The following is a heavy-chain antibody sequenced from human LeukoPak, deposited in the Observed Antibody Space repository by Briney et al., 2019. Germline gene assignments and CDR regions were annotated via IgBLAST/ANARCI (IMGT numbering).Heavy chain of an antibody. CDR3: ARGGWSLDY. V-gene: IGHV4-59*01. J-gene: IGHJ4*02. CDR2: IYYSGST. CDR1: GGSISNYY. D-gene: IGHD1-26*01. Sequence: SETLSLTCTVSGGSISNYYWSWIRHPPGKGLEWIGYIYYSGSTNYNPSLKSRVTISVDTSKNQFSLKLSSVTAADTAVYYCARGGWSLDYWGQGNLVTVSS.